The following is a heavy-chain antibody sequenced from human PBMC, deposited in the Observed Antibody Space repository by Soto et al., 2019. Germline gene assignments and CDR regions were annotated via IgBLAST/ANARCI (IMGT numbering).Heavy chain of an antibody. Sequence: PSETLSLTCTVSGGSISSGGYYWSWIRQHPGKGLEWIGYIYYSGSTYYSPSLKSRVTISVDTSKNQFSLKLGSVTAADTAMYYCARRTVNIRTFYSGLKTHCFDYWGQGAPVTVSS. D-gene: IGHD6-19*01. CDR3: ARRTVNIRTFYSGLKTHCFDY. V-gene: IGHV4-31*03. CDR2: IYYSGST. CDR1: GGSISSGGYY. J-gene: IGHJ4*02.